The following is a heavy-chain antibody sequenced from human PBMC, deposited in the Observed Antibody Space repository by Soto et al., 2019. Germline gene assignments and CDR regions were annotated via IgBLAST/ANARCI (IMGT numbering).Heavy chain of an antibody. CDR3: AKGGWTNRLYYFDY. CDR1: EFTFSIYA. D-gene: IGHD2-15*01. V-gene: IGHV3-23*01. J-gene: IGHJ4*02. Sequence: PRGSLVLSCASSEFTFSIYAMSWVGQAPGKGLEWVSAISGSGGSTYYADSVKGRFTISRDNSKNTLYLQMNSLRAEDTAVYYCAKGGWTNRLYYFDYWGQGTMVTVSS. CDR2: ISGSGGST.